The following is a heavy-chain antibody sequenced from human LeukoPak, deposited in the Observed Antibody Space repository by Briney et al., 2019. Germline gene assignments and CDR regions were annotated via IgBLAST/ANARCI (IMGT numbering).Heavy chain of an antibody. Sequence: PSETLSLTCTVSGGSISSGDYYWGWIRQPPGKGLEWIGYIYYSGSTYYNPSLKSRVTILVDTSKNQFSLKLSSVTAADTAVYYCARGPYGSGSYYNDQGYYYGMDVWGQGTTVTVSS. J-gene: IGHJ6*02. V-gene: IGHV4-30-4*01. CDR1: GGSISSGDYY. CDR2: IYYSGST. CDR3: ARGPYGSGSYYNDQGYYYGMDV. D-gene: IGHD3-10*01.